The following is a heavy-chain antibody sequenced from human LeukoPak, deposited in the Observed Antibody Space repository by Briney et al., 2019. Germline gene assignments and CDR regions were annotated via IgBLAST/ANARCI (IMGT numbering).Heavy chain of an antibody. CDR2: IIPIFGTA. CDR1: GGTFSSYA. D-gene: IGHD2-2*01. V-gene: IGHV1-69*05. J-gene: IGHJ6*03. CDR3: ARSVVPAAPGYYYYMDV. Sequence: GASVKVSCKASGGTFSSYAISWVRQAPGQGLEWMGGIIPIFGTANCAQKFQGRVTITTDESTSTAYMELSSLRSEDTAVYYCARSVVPAAPGYYYYMDVWGKGTTVTVSS.